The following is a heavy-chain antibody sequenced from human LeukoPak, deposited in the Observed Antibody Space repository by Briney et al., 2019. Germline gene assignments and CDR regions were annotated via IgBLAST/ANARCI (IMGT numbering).Heavy chain of an antibody. J-gene: IGHJ6*03. CDR3: ARVRWNYSSLGYYYYYYMDV. D-gene: IGHD1-7*01. CDR1: GGSFSGYY. V-gene: IGHV4-34*01. CDR2: INDSGST. Sequence: PSETLSLTCGVYGGSFSGYYWSWIRQPPGKGLEWIGEINDSGSTNYNPSLKSRVTISVDTSKNQFSLKLSSVTAADTAVYYCARVRWNYSSLGYYYYYYMDVWGKGTTVTVSS.